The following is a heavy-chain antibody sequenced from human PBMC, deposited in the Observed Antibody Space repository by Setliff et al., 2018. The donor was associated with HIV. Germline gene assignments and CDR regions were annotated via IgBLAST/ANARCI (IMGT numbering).Heavy chain of an antibody. D-gene: IGHD1-26*01. J-gene: IGHJ4*02. CDR2: MCHGGNNN. CDR3: ARHRDGGTYPLDY. Sequence: SETLSLTCAVSGYSISSGYYWGWIRQPPGKGLEWIGNMCHGGNNNYYNPSLKSRVTISVDTSKNQFSLKLTSVTAADTAVYYCARHRDGGTYPLDYWGQGTLVTVSS. CDR1: GYSISSGYY. V-gene: IGHV4-38-2*01.